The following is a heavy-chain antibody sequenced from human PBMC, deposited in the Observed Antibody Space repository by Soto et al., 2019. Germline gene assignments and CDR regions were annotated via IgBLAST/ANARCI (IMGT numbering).Heavy chain of an antibody. D-gene: IGHD5-12*01. J-gene: IGHJ4*02. CDR3: GRGRSGQIVVFY. Sequence: ASVKVSCKASGYTFTGHYIHWVRQAPEQGPEWMGEIGPESGTTRYAQKFQGRVTMTRDMSITTVYMELNNLSPDDTAVYYCGRGRSGQIVVFYWGQGTPVTVSS. CDR2: IGPESGTT. V-gene: IGHV1-2*02. CDR1: GYTFTGHY.